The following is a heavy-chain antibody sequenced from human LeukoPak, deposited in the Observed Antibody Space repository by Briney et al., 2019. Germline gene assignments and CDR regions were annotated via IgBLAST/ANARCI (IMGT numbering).Heavy chain of an antibody. Sequence: SETLSLTCTVSGGSISGPNWWNLVRPSPGKGLEWIGEIHHSGSTKYNTSLKSRVTMSVDKSKNHFSLKVSSVTAADTAVYYCARDGYTYGSFDYWGQGTLVTVSS. V-gene: IGHV4-4*02. CDR1: GGSISGPNW. CDR2: IHHSGST. J-gene: IGHJ4*02. D-gene: IGHD5-18*01. CDR3: ARDGYTYGSFDY.